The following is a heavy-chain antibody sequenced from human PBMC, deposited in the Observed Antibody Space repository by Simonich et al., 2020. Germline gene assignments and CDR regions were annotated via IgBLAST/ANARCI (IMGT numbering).Heavy chain of an antibody. D-gene: IGHD3-22*01. CDR3: ARDWYYYDSSGYYSDAFDI. V-gene: IGHV1-2*06. Sequence: QVQLVQSGAEVKKPGASVKVSCKASGYTFTGYYMHWVRQAPGQGLEWMGRNKPNSGGTKYAQKFQGRVTMTRDTAISTAYMELSRLRSDDTAVYYCARDWYYYDSSGYYSDAFDIWGQGTMVTVSS. CDR2: NKPNSGGT. CDR1: GYTFTGYY. J-gene: IGHJ3*02.